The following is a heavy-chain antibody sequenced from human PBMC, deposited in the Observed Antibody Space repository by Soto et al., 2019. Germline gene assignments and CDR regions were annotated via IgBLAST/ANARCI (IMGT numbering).Heavy chain of an antibody. CDR3: ARISSGYDY. D-gene: IGHD3-22*01. CDR1: GGSITSGVYS. CDR2: IYHSGSS. J-gene: IGHJ4*02. V-gene: IGHV4-30-2*01. Sequence: SETLSLTCTVSGGSITSGVYSWSWIRQPPGKALEWIACIYHSGSSNYNPALKSRATISMDGSKNQISLKLSSVTAADTAVYCCARISSGYDYWGQGTLVTVSS.